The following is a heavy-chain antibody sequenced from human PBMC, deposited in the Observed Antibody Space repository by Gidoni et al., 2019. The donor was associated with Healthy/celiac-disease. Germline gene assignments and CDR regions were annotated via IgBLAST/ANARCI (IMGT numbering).Heavy chain of an antibody. Sequence: EVQLLESVGGLVQPGGSLRLSCAASGFTFSSYWMSWVRPAPGKGLEWVANIKQDGSEKYYVDSVKGRFTISRYNAKNSLYLQMNSLRAEDTAVYYCARDRVDILTGYTHYYYDYGMDVWGQGTTVTVSS. D-gene: IGHD3-9*01. V-gene: IGHV3-7*01. CDR1: GFTFSSYW. CDR2: IKQDGSEK. J-gene: IGHJ6*02. CDR3: ARDRVDILTGYTHYYYDYGMDV.